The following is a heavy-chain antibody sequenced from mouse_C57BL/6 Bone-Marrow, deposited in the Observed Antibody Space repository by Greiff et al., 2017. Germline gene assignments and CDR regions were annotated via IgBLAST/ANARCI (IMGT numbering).Heavy chain of an antibody. V-gene: IGHV1-50*01. Sequence: QVQLQQSGAELVKPGASVKLSCKASGYTFTSYWMQWVKQRPGQGLEWIGEIDPSDSYTNYNQKFKGKATLTVDTSASTAYMQLSSLTSEDSAVYDCAREYYGPWAQGTRVTVSA. CDR1: GYTFTSYW. J-gene: IGHJ3*01. D-gene: IGHD1-2*01. CDR3: AREYYGP. CDR2: IDPSDSYT.